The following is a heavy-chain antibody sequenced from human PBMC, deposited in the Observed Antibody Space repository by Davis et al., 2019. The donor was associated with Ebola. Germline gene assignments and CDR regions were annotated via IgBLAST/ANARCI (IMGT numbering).Heavy chain of an antibody. CDR3: ARAPNYDVLTGTSSYYFDY. D-gene: IGHD3-9*01. CDR2: ISGFNTNT. Sequence: SVKVSCKSSVYTFTSYGLVWVRQAPGLGLEWMGWISGFNTNTNFAQKFQGRVTVSKDTSTNTAYMDLRSLTSDDTAIYYCARAPNYDVLTGTSSYYFDYWGQGTLVTVSS. CDR1: VYTFTSYG. V-gene: IGHV1-18*04. J-gene: IGHJ4*02.